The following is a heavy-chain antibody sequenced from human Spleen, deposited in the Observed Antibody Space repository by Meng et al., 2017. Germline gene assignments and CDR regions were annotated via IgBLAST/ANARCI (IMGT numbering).Heavy chain of an antibody. CDR1: GFTFSSYE. V-gene: IGHV3-48*03. Sequence: GGSLRLSCAASGFTFSSYEMNWVRQAPGKGLEWVSYISSSGTTIYSADSVKGRFTISRDNAKNSLYLQMNSLRAEDTAVYYCARDADWVIFDHWGQGALVTVSS. CDR3: ARDADWVIFDH. CDR2: ISSSGTTI. D-gene: IGHD3-9*01. J-gene: IGHJ4*02.